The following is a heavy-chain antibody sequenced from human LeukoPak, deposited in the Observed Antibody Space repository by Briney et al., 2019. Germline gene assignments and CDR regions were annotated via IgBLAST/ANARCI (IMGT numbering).Heavy chain of an antibody. D-gene: IGHD2-21*01. J-gene: IGHJ5*02. V-gene: IGHV1-69*05. Sequence: ASVKVSCKASGGTFSSYAISWVRQAPGQGLEWMGGIIPIFGTANYAQKLQGRVTMTTDTSTSTAYMELRSLRSDDTAVYYCARGDPQLRNWFDPWGQGTLVTVSS. CDR3: ARGDPQLRNWFDP. CDR2: IIPIFGTA. CDR1: GGTFSSYA.